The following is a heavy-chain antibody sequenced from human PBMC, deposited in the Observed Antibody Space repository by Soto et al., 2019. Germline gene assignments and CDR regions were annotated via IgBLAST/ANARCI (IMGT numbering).Heavy chain of an antibody. CDR2: MSSSSSYI. D-gene: IGHD3-10*01. V-gene: IGHV3-21*01. Sequence: EVQLVESGGGLVQPGGSLRLSCAASGFTFSSYSMNWVRQAPGKGLEGVSSMSSSSSYIYYADSVKGRFTISRDNTNTSLYHQMNSLRAEDTAVYYCARDVAYYYGSGSYETTYNFDYWGQGTLVTVSS. CDR3: ARDVAYYYGSGSYETTYNFDY. CDR1: GFTFSSYS. J-gene: IGHJ4*02.